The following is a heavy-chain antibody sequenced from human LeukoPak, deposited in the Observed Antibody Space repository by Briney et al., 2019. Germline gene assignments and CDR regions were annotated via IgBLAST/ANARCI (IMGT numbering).Heavy chain of an antibody. CDR3: ARSIVGATYFDY. CDR1: GYTFTSYG. J-gene: IGHJ4*02. CDR2: IIPIFGTA. V-gene: IGHV1-69*13. Sequence: ASVKVSCKASGYTFTSYGFNWVRQAPGQGLEWMGGIIPIFGTANYAQKFQGRVTITADESTSTAYMELSSLRSEDTAVYYCARSIVGATYFDYWGQGTLVTVSS. D-gene: IGHD1-26*01.